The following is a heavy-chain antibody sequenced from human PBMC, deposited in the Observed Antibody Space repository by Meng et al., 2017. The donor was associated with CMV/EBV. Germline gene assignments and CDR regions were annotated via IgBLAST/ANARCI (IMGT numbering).Heavy chain of an antibody. J-gene: IGHJ3*02. D-gene: IGHD2-2*02. CDR2: ISYDGSNK. V-gene: IGHV3-30-3*01. CDR1: GFTFSNYA. CDR3: ARMDIVVVPAAILVGAFDI. Sequence: GGSLRLSCAASGFTFSNYAMHWVRQAPGKGLEWVAVISYDGSNKYYADSVKGRFTISRDNSKNTLYLQMNSLRAEDTAVYYCARMDIVVVPAAILVGAFDIWGQGTMVTVSS.